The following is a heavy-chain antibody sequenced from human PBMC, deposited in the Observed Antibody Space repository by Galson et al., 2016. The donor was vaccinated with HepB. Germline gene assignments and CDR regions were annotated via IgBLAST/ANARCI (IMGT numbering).Heavy chain of an antibody. CDR3: AREFNRHTVTTFYYYGMDV. CDR2: IKPHSGGT. CDR1: GYSFTGYF. V-gene: IGHV1-2*02. J-gene: IGHJ6*02. Sequence: SVKVSCKASGYSFTGYFIHWVRQAPGQGLEWMGLIKPHSGGTKYAQKFQGRVTLTRDTSTSNVYMELTSLRSDDTAVYFCAREFNRHTVTTFYYYGMDVWGQGTTVTVSS. D-gene: IGHD4-17*01.